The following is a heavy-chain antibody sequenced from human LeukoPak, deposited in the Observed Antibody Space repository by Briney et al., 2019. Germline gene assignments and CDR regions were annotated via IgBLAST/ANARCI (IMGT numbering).Heavy chain of an antibody. J-gene: IGHJ4*02. Sequence: PGGSLRLSCAASGFTFSSYGMHWVRQAPGKGLEWVAFIRSDGSKKSYADSVKGRFIISRDNSNNMVYLQMGSLRGEDTAVYYCARDKGNTCIDNWGQGTLVTVSS. CDR2: IRSDGSKK. D-gene: IGHD1/OR15-1a*01. V-gene: IGHV3-30*02. CDR3: ARDKGNTCIDN. CDR1: GFTFSSYG.